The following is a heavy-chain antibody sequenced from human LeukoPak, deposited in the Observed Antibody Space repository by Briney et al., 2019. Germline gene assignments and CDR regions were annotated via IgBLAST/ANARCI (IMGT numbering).Heavy chain of an antibody. CDR2: IRYDGNNK. D-gene: IGHD3-3*01. Sequence: GGSLRLSCAASEFTFSSYGMHWVRQAPGKGLEWVAFIRYDGNNKYYADSVKGRFTISRDNSKNTLYLQMNSLRTEDTAVYYCARAGAFWSGYDYYFDYWGQGTLVTVSS. CDR1: EFTFSSYG. V-gene: IGHV3-30*02. CDR3: ARAGAFWSGYDYYFDY. J-gene: IGHJ4*02.